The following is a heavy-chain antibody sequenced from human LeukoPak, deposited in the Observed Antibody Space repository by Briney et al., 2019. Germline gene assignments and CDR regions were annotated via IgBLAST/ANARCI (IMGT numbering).Heavy chain of an antibody. CDR3: ASDYYGSGSYNY. CDR1: GFTFSSYS. J-gene: IGHJ4*02. Sequence: GGALRLSCAASGFTFSSYSMNWVRQAPGKGLEGVSYISSSSSTIYYADSVKGRFTISRDNAKNSLYLQMNSLRAEDTAVYYCASDYYGSGSYNYWGQGTLVTVSS. V-gene: IGHV3-48*01. CDR2: ISSSSSTI. D-gene: IGHD3-10*01.